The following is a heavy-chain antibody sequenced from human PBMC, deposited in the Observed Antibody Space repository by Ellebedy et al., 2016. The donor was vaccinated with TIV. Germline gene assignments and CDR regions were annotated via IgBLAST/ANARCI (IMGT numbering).Heavy chain of an antibody. CDR2: INTNTGNP. D-gene: IGHD6-13*01. CDR1: GYTFTSYA. CDR3: ARDSSSVHGYSSLPTY. J-gene: IGHJ4*02. V-gene: IGHV7-4-1*02. Sequence: ASVKVSCKASGYTFTSYAMNRVRQAPGQGLEWMGWINTNTGNPTYAQGFTGRFVFSLDTSVSTAYLQISSLKAEDTAVYYCARDSSSVHGYSSLPTYWGQGTLVTVSS.